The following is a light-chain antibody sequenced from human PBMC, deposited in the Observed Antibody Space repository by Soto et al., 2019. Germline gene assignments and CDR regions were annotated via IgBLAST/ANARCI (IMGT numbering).Light chain of an antibody. Sequence: IVLTQSPGTLSLSPGERATLSCRASQSVISNYVAWYQHKPGQTPRLLIYETSTRATCVPTRFSCSSSGAEFTLTINSLKSEYFEVYYCQPYNNWPLTFGGGTNVDIK. CDR3: QPYNNWPLT. CDR1: QSVISN. CDR2: ETS. V-gene: IGKV3-15*01. J-gene: IGKJ4*01.